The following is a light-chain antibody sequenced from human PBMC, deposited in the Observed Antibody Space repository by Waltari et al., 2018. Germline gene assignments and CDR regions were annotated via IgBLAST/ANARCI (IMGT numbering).Light chain of an antibody. V-gene: IGLV1-44*01. Sequence: QSVLTQPPSASGTPGQRVTIPCSGSSSNIGSNNVNWYQQLPGTAPKLRIYSSSQRPSGVPDRFSGSKSGTSASLAISGLQSEDEADYYCAAWDDSLNGPVFGGGTKLTVL. CDR2: SSS. CDR1: SSNIGSNN. CDR3: AAWDDSLNGPV. J-gene: IGLJ2*01.